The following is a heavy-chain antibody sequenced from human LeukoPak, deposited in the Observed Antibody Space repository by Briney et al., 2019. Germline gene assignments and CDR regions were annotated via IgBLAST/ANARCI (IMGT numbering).Heavy chain of an antibody. CDR2: IYYSGST. CDR3: AREDWGLRGYIVGATRGAFDI. CDR1: GGSISSYY. Sequence: PSETLSLTCTVSGGSISSYYWSWIRQPPGKGLEWIGYIYYSGSTNYNPSLNIRVTISVDTSKNQFSLKLSSVTAADTAVYYCAREDWGLRGYIVGATRGAFDIWGQGTMVTVSS. J-gene: IGHJ3*02. D-gene: IGHD1-26*01. V-gene: IGHV4-59*12.